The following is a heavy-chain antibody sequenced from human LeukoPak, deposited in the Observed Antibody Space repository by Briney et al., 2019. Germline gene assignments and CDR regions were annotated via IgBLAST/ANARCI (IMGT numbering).Heavy chain of an antibody. V-gene: IGHV1-2*02. J-gene: IGHJ3*02. CDR3: ARDGVAGAFEI. D-gene: IGHD1-14*01. Sequence: AASVKVSFKASGYTFTGYYMYWVRQAPGQGLEWMGWINPNSGGTNYAQKFQGRVTMTRDTSISTAYMELSRLRSDDTAVYYCARDGVAGAFEIWGQGTMVTVSS. CDR2: INPNSGGT. CDR1: GYTFTGYY.